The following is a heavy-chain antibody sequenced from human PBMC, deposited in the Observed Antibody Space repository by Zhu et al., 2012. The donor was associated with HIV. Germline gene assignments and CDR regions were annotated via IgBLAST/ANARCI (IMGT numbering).Heavy chain of an antibody. CDR2: VYYSGIT. V-gene: IGHV4-39*01. Sequence: QVQLQESGPGLVKPSETLSLTCTVSNDSISIDYFYWSWIRQPPGKGLEWIGSVYYSGITYYNSPLQSRVSVSVDTSKNQFFLKLTSVTAADTALYWCARRTAAAFDFWGQG. CDR1: NDSISIDYFY. CDR3: ARRTAAAFDF. D-gene: IGHD6-13*01. J-gene: IGHJ4*02.